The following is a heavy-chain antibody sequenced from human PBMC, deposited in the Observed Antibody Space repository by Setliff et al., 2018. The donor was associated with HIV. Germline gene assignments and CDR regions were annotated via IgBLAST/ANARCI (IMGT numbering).Heavy chain of an antibody. Sequence: NPSETLSLTCTVSGGSISSGSYYWSWIRQPAGKGLEWIGRIYTSGSTNYNPSLKSRVTISVDTSKNQFSLKLSSVTAADTAVYYCAGSGPEYSYAYYYYYGMDVWGQGTTVTVSS. CDR3: AGSGPEYSYAYYYYYGMDV. J-gene: IGHJ6*02. V-gene: IGHV4-61*02. D-gene: IGHD5-18*01. CDR1: GGSISSGSYY. CDR2: IYTSGST.